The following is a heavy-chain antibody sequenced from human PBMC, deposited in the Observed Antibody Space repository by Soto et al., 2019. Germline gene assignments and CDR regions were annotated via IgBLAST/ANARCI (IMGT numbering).Heavy chain of an antibody. V-gene: IGHV3-21*01. D-gene: IGHD2-21*02. CDR2: IGRRSDI. CDR3: ASEETAWPLAYGLDV. CDR1: GFSFSTYS. Sequence: PGGSLRLSCEASGFSFSTYSMHWVRQAPGKGLEWVSSIGRRSDIYYADSVKGRFTISRDNAKNSVSLQMNSLRDEDTAVYDCASEETAWPLAYGLDVWGQGTTVTVSS. J-gene: IGHJ6*02.